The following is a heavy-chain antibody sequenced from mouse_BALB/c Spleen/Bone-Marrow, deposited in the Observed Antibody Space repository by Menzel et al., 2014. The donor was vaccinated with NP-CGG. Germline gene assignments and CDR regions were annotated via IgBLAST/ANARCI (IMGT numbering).Heavy chain of an antibody. J-gene: IGHJ2*01. V-gene: IGHV2-9*02. CDR3: ARASTYYGNYFDY. CDR2: MWAGGST. CDR1: GFSLTSYG. Sequence: VKLVESGPGLVAPSQSLSIICIVSGFSLTSYGVHWVRQPPGKGLEWLGVMWAGGSTNYNSALMSRLSISKDNSKSQVFLKMNSLQTDDTAMYYCARASTYYGNYFDYWGQGTTLTVSS. D-gene: IGHD2-10*01.